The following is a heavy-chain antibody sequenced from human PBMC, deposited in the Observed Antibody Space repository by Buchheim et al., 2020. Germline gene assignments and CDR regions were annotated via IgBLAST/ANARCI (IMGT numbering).Heavy chain of an antibody. D-gene: IGHD1-20*01. CDR3: ARDNNWKFHEVSHGWFDP. J-gene: IGHJ5*02. Sequence: QLQLQESGPGLVKPSETLSLTCTVSGGSISSSSYYWGWIRQPPGKGLEWIGSIYYSGSTYYNPSLKSRVTISVDTSKNQFSLKLSSVTAADTAVYYCARDNNWKFHEVSHGWFDPWGQGTL. CDR1: GGSISSSSYY. CDR2: IYYSGST. V-gene: IGHV4-39*02.